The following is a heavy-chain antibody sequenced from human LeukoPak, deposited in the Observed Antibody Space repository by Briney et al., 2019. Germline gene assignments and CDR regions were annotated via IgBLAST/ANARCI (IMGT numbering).Heavy chain of an antibody. CDR1: GFTFSSYS. CDR3: ARDLQLWPRGFDY. D-gene: IGHD5-18*01. J-gene: IGHJ4*02. CDR2: ISSSSSYI. V-gene: IGHV3-21*01. Sequence: KSGGSLRLSCAASGFTFSSYSMNWVRQAPGKGLEWVSSISSSSSYIYYADSVKGRFTISRDNAKNSLYLQMNSLRAEDTAVYYCARDLQLWPRGFDYWGQGTLVTVSS.